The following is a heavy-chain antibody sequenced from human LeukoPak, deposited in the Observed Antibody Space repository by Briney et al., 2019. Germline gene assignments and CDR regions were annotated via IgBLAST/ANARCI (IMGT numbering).Heavy chain of an antibody. V-gene: IGHV3-66*01. Sequence: EGSLRLSCAASGFTVSSNYMSWVRQAPGKGLEWVSVIYSGGSTYYADSVKGRFTISRDNSKNTLYLQMNSLRAEDTAVYYCARAMVRGVISAFDIWGQGTMVTVSS. CDR1: GFTVSSNY. D-gene: IGHD3-10*01. CDR3: ARAMVRGVISAFDI. CDR2: IYSGGST. J-gene: IGHJ3*02.